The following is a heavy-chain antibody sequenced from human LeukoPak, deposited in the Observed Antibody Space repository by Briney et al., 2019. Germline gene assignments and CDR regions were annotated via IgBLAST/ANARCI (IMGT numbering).Heavy chain of an antibody. V-gene: IGHV1-2*06. Sequence: ASVKVSCKASGYTFTGYYMHWVRQAPRQGLEWMGQINPNSGGTNYVQKFQGRVTMTRDTSFTTAYMELSGLRSDDTAVYYCATVRIGVAGNTFDMWGQGTMVTVS. J-gene: IGHJ3*02. CDR1: GYTFTGYY. CDR2: INPNSGGT. D-gene: IGHD6-19*01. CDR3: ATVRIGVAGNTFDM.